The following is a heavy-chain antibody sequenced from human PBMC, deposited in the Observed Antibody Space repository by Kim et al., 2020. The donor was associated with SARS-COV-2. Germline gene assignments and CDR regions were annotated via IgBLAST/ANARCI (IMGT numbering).Heavy chain of an antibody. D-gene: IGHD2-15*01. V-gene: IGHV4-34*01. J-gene: IGHJ5*02. CDR3: ARERGIYCSGGSCYGLLSRSASTGRGYWFDP. Sequence: SETLSLTCAVYGGSFSGYYWSWIRQPPGKGLEWIGEINHSGSTNYNPSLKSRVTISVDTSKDQFSLKLSSVTAADTAVYYCARERGIYCSGGSCYGLLSRSASTGRGYWFDPWGQGTLVTVSS. CDR1: GGSFSGYY. CDR2: INHSGST.